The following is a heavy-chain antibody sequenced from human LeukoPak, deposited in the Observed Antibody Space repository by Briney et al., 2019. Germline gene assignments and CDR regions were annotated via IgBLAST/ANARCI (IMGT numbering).Heavy chain of an antibody. J-gene: IGHJ4*02. CDR3: AGSVGILTGYYLFDY. D-gene: IGHD3-9*01. CDR1: GGSISSYY. V-gene: IGHV4-59*01. CDR2: IYYSGST. Sequence: SETLSLTCTVSGGSISSYYWSWIRQPPGKGLEWIGYIYYSGSTNHNPSLKSRVTISVDTSKNQFSLKLSSVTAADTAVYYCAGSVGILTGYYLFDYWGQGTLVTVSS.